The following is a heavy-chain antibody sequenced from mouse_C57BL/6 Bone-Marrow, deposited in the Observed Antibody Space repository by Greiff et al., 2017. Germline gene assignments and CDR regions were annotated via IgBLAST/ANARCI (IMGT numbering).Heavy chain of an antibody. CDR1: GFTFTDYY. J-gene: IGHJ2*01. V-gene: IGHV7-3*01. CDR2: IRNKANGYTT. Sequence: DVMLVESGGGLVQPGGSLSLSCAASGFTFTDYYMSWVRQPPGKALEWLGFIRNKANGYTTEYSASVKGRFTISRDNSQSSLYLQMNALRAEDSATYYCASLYYGSSYDYFDYWGQGTTLTVSS. D-gene: IGHD1-1*01. CDR3: ASLYYGSSYDYFDY.